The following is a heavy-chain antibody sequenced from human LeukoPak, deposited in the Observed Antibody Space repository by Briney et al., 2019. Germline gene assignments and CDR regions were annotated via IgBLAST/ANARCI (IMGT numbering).Heavy chain of an antibody. CDR1: GGSFNVDY. D-gene: IGHD2-21*02. CDR2: IKHIATT. CDR3: ARLVVTAPQYHYYMDV. J-gene: IGHJ6*03. Sequence: LETPSLTCNVSGGSFNVDYWTWIRQPPGKGLEWIAEIKHIATTTHNPSLKSRVTVSTDTSKQQFFLKFTSVTAAHTALYYCARLVVTAPQYHYYMDVWGEGTTVTVSS. V-gene: IGHV4-34*01.